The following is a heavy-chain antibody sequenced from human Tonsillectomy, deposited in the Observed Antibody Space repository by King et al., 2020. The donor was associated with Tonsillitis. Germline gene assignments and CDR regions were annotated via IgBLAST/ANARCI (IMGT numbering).Heavy chain of an antibody. V-gene: IGHV3-74*01. Sequence: DVQLVESGGGLVQPGGSLRLSCAASGFTFSSYWMHWVRQAPGKGLVWVSRIKNEGSSTSYADSVKGRFTISRDSAKNTLYLQMNSLRAEDTATYYCARGKVGAADVFYIWGQGTMVTVSS. D-gene: IGHD1-26*01. J-gene: IGHJ3*02. CDR2: IKNEGSST. CDR3: ARGKVGAADVFYI. CDR1: GFTFSSYW.